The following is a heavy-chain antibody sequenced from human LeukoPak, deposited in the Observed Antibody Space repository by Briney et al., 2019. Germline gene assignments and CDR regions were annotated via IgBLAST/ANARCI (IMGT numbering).Heavy chain of an antibody. CDR1: GSTFTGYF. Sequence: ASVKVSFTASGSTFTGYFMQWVRQAPGQGLEWMGWINPNSGGTNYAQKFQGRVTMTRDTSISTAYLELSRLRSDDTAVYYCASSIVYCSSTSCYFNWGQGTLVTVSS. V-gene: IGHV1-2*02. CDR3: ASSIVYCSSTSCYFN. J-gene: IGHJ4*02. D-gene: IGHD2-2*01. CDR2: INPNSGGT.